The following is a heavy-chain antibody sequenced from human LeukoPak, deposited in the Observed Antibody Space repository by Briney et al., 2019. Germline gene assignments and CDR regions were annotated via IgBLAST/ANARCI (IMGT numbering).Heavy chain of an antibody. D-gene: IGHD1-26*01. CDR3: ATGSREAHIVGATTGLWY. J-gene: IGHJ4*02. CDR1: GGSISSGSDY. CDR2: IYTSGST. Sequence: SETLSLTCTVSGGSISSGSDYWSWIRQPAGKGLEWIGRIYTSGSTNYNPSLKSRVTISVDTSKNQFSLKLSSVTAANTAVYYCATGSREAHIVGATTGLWYWGQGTLVTVSS. V-gene: IGHV4-61*02.